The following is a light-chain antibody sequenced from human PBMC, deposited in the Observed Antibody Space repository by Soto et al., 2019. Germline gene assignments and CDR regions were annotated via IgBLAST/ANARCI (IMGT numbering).Light chain of an antibody. V-gene: IGLV2-14*02. Sequence: QSALTQPASVSGSPGQSITISCTGTSSDVGSYNLVSWYQQHPGKAPKLIIYEGSKRPSGGSNRFSGSKSGNTASLTISGLQAEDEADYYCSSYTSTPTRVFGGGTKLTV. J-gene: IGLJ3*02. CDR2: EGS. CDR3: SSYTSTPTRV. CDR1: SSDVGSYNL.